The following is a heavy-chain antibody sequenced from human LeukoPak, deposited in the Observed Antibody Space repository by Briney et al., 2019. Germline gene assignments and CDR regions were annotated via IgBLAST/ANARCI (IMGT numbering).Heavy chain of an antibody. V-gene: IGHV3-64*01. CDR3: ARGPAAGTLYYFDY. J-gene: IGHJ4*02. CDR2: ISSNGGST. Sequence: PGGSLRLSCAASGFTFSSYAMHWVRQAPGKGLEYVSAISSNGGSTYYANSVKGRFTISRDNSKNTLYLQMGSLRAEDMAVYYCARGPAAGTLYYFDYWGQRTLVTVSS. D-gene: IGHD6-13*01. CDR1: GFTFSSYA.